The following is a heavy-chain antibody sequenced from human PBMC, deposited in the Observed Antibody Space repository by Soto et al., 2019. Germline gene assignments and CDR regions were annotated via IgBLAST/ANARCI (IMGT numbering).Heavy chain of an antibody. J-gene: IGHJ5*02. CDR1: GYDFTNYG. D-gene: IGHD2-8*01. CDR2: VAVYNGNT. V-gene: IGHV1-18*01. CDR3: ARGDCRAGACYTRNPTGWIDP. Sequence: QVQLVQSGAEVKEPGASVKVSCKASGYDFTNYGINWVRQAPGQGLEWMGWVAVYNGNTNFVQKFWGRVSMTAVTSTNTPYMELGRLGSDDTAVYYWARGDCRAGACYTRNPTGWIDPWGQGTLLTFSS.